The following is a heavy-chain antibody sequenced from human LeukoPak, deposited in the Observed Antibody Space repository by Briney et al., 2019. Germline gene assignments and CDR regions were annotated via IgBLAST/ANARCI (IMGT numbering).Heavy chain of an antibody. CDR1: GGAFSDFA. D-gene: IGHD3-16*01. CDR3: ARASQTFGTKYNVFDV. CDR2: ITPTFGTT. V-gene: IGHV1-69*15. Sequence: SVKVSWKASGGAFSDFAIYWMRQAPGHGLEWMGRITPTFGTTNYAQKFEDRVTISLDGPTNTAYMEMSSLRSEDTAVYYCARASQTFGTKYNVFDVWGQGTMIIVSS. J-gene: IGHJ3*01.